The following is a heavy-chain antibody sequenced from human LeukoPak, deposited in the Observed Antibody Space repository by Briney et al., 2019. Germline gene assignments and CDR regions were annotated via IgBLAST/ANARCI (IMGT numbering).Heavy chain of an antibody. Sequence: SETLSLTCTVSGGSIRSSPYYWGWVRQPPGKGLEWIGSLHYSGTTNYNPSLKSRVTISADTSKNQFSLKLSSVTAADTAVYYCARGRYSGYDHFDYWGQGTLVTVSS. CDR1: GGSIRSSPYY. CDR3: ARGRYSGYDHFDY. CDR2: LHYSGTT. V-gene: IGHV4-39*07. J-gene: IGHJ4*02. D-gene: IGHD5-12*01.